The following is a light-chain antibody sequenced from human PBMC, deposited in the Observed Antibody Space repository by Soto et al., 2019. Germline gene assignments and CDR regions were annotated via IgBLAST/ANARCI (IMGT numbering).Light chain of an antibody. CDR2: QVT. J-gene: IGLJ2*01. CDR3: NSYTNSSAVV. CDR1: TRDIAGYNY. V-gene: IGLV2-14*01. Sequence: QSVLTQPASVSGSLGQSITISCTGTTRDIAGYNYISWYQQLPGKAPKLMIYQVTIRPSGISNRFSGSKSGNTASLTISGLQAEDEADYYCNSYTNSSAVVFGGGTKVTVL.